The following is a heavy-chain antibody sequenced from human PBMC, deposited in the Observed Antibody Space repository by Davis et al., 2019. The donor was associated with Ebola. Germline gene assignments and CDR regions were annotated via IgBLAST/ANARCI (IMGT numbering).Heavy chain of an antibody. CDR2: IYYSGST. CDR3: ARVVGYCSSTSCYGGWFDP. D-gene: IGHD2-2*01. J-gene: IGHJ5*02. V-gene: IGHV4-31*03. Sequence: PSETLSLTCTVSGGSISSGGYYWSWIRQHPGKGLEWIGYIYYSGSTYYNPSLKSRVTISVDTSKNQFSLKLSSVTAADTAVYYCARVVGYCSSTSCYGGWFDPWGQGTLVTVSS. CDR1: GGSISSGGYY.